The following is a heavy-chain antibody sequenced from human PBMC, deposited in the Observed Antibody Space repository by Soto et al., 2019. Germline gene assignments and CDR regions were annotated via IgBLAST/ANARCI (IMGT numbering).Heavy chain of an antibody. CDR1: GFTFSSYG. D-gene: IGHD6-19*01. Sequence: QVQLVESGGGVVQSWRSLRLSCAASGFTFSSYGMHWVRQAPGKGLEWVAVIWYDGSNKYYADSVKGRFTISRDNSKNTLDLQMNSLRAEDTAVYYCARDRYSSGWYDLDYWGQGTLVTVSS. J-gene: IGHJ4*02. V-gene: IGHV3-33*01. CDR3: ARDRYSSGWYDLDY. CDR2: IWYDGSNK.